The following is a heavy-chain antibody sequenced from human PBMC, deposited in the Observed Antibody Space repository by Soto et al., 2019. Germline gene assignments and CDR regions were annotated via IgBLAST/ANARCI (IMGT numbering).Heavy chain of an antibody. CDR3: AGMFWFGDLLFDY. V-gene: IGHV4-59*04. CDR2: MHYSGFS. Sequence: PSETLSLTCSFSGDSVTSHYLTWIRQSPERGLEWIGYMHYSGFSHYNPSLKSRLTISLDRSKNQYTLRLSSVTAADTAVYFCAGMFWFGDLLFDYWGPGTLVTVSS. J-gene: IGHJ4*02. CDR1: GDSVTSHY. D-gene: IGHD3-10*01.